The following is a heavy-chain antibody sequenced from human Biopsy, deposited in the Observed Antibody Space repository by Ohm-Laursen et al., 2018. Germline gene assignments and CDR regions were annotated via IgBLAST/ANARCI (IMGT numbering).Heavy chain of an antibody. CDR2: INPDNGGT. CDR1: GYTFTGYY. D-gene: IGHD3-16*01. Sequence: ASVKVSCKASGYTFTGYYLHWVRQAPGQGLKWMGWINPDNGGTIHAQKFQGRVTVTRDTSISTAYVEVTSLRSDDTAVYYCVRSRAGGATWGMDVWGQGTTVTVSS. J-gene: IGHJ6*02. V-gene: IGHV1-2*02. CDR3: VRSRAGGATWGMDV.